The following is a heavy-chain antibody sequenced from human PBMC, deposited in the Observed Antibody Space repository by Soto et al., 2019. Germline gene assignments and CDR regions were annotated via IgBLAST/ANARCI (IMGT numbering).Heavy chain of an antibody. Sequence: EVQLVESGGGLIQPGGSLRLSCVGSGFTFSTYSMNWVRQAPGKGLEWIAFISSSGSTITYADSAKGRFIISRENAKNSVYLQMNSLRDEDTALYYCAKLPLLRVVDNWFAPWGQGTQVTVSS. V-gene: IGHV3-48*02. CDR1: GFTFSTYS. CDR3: AKLPLLRVVDNWFAP. D-gene: IGHD2-21*01. J-gene: IGHJ5*02. CDR2: ISSSGSTI.